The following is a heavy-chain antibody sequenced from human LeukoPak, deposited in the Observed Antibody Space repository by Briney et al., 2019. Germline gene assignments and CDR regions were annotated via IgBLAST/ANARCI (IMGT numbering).Heavy chain of an antibody. CDR2: ISYHGKDQ. V-gene: IGHV3-30*04. D-gene: IGHD2-15*01. CDR3: VRQDCSGGSCYLDS. J-gene: IGHJ4*02. Sequence: GRSLRLFCAASGFIFSNYAMHWVRQAPGKGLDWVAVISYHGKDQYYADSVKGRFTISRDYSKNTLDLQMNSLRTEDTAVYYCVRQDCSGGSCYLDSWGQGTLVTVSS. CDR1: GFIFSNYA.